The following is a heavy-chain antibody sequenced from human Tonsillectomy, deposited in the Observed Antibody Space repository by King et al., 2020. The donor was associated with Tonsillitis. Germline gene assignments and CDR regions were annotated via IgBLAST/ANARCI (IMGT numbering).Heavy chain of an antibody. Sequence: VQLVESGGGLVKPGGSLRLSCAASGFTFSSYSMNWVRQAPGKGLEWVSSVTDSSSYINYADSVKGRFTISRDNAKNSLYLQMDSLRAEDTAVYYCARGVRGFRVEGYYVDYGGQGTLVTVSS. D-gene: IGHD3-3*01. CDR2: VTDSSSYI. CDR3: ARGVRGFRVEGYYVDY. CDR1: GFTFSSYS. J-gene: IGHJ4*02. V-gene: IGHV3-21*01.